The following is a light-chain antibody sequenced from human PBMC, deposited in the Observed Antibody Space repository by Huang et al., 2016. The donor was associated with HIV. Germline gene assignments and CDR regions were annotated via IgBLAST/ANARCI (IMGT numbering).Light chain of an antibody. V-gene: IGKV3-20*01. Sequence: EIVLTPSPGTLSLSPGERATLSCGASQTVSNNFLAWYQHKPGQAPRLLIYGASSRATRIPDRFSGSGSRRDFNLTISRLEPEDFAVYYCHQYGTSVGTFGPGTKVDVK. CDR3: HQYGTSVGT. CDR2: GAS. J-gene: IGKJ1*01. CDR1: QTVSNNF.